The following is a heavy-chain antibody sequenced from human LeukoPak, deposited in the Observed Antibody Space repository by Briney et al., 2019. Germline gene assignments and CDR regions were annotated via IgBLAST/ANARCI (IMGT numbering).Heavy chain of an antibody. V-gene: IGHV3-23*01. Sequence: SGGSLRLSCAASGFTFSSYAMSWVRQAPGKGLERVSAISRSGGYTYYVDSVKGRFTISRDNSKNTLYLQMSSLRAEDTAVYYCAKGHCTNGICWLDWGQGTLVTVSS. D-gene: IGHD2-8*01. CDR2: ISRSGGYT. J-gene: IGHJ4*02. CDR3: AKGHCTNGICWLD. CDR1: GFTFSSYA.